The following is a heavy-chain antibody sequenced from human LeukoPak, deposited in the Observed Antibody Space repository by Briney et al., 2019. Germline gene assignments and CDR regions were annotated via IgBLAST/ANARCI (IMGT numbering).Heavy chain of an antibody. J-gene: IGHJ4*02. CDR1: GFTFSSYG. CDR3: ARALGSPLDF. D-gene: IGHD1-26*01. CDR2: IWYDGSNK. Sequence: PGRSLRLSCAACGFTFSSYGMHWVRQAPGKGREWVADIWYDGSNKYYADSVKGRFTISRDNAKNTLYLQMNSLRAEDTAVYYCARALGSPLDFWGQGTPVTVSS. V-gene: IGHV3-33*01.